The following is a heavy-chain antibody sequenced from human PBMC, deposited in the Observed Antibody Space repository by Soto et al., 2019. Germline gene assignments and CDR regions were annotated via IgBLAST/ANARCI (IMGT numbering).Heavy chain of an antibody. CDR3: AGRYCTNGVCSATYYYYIDV. CDR1: GFTFSTYA. Sequence: EVQLLESGGGLVQPGGSLRLSCAASGFTFSTYAMSWVRQAPGKGLEWVSTITTSGGNTYYADSVQGRFTISRDNSKNTLYLQMNSLSAEDTAVYYCAGRYCTNGVCSATYYYYIDVWGKGTTVTVSS. J-gene: IGHJ6*03. D-gene: IGHD2-8*01. V-gene: IGHV3-23*01. CDR2: ITTSGGNT.